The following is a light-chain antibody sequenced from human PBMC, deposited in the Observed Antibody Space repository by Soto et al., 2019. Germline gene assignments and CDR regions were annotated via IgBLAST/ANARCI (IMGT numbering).Light chain of an antibody. J-gene: IGKJ1*01. V-gene: IGKV3-20*01. CDR3: QQYGSSGT. CDR1: QSVSSSS. CDR2: GAS. Sequence: EGVLTQSPGTLSLSPGERATVSCRASQSVSSSSLAWYQQIPGQAPRLLIYGASSRATGIPDRFSGSGSGTEFTLTISRLEPEDFAVYYCQQYGSSGTFGQGTKVAI.